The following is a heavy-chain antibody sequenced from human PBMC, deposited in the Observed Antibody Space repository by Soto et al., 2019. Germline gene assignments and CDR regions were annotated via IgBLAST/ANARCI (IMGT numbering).Heavy chain of an antibody. V-gene: IGHV3-30-3*01. J-gene: IGHJ4*02. Sequence: QVQLVESGGGVVQPGRSLRLSCAASGFTFSSYAMHWVRQAPGKGLEWVAVISYDGSNKYYADSVKGRFIISRDNSKNTLYLQMNSLRAEDTAVYYCARDRPWIQLWLAGYYFDYWGQGTLVTVSS. D-gene: IGHD5-18*01. CDR2: ISYDGSNK. CDR3: ARDRPWIQLWLAGYYFDY. CDR1: GFTFSSYA.